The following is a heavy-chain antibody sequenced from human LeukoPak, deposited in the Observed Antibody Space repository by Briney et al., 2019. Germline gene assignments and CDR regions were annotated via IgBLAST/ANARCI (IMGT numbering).Heavy chain of an antibody. Sequence: GGSLRLSCAASGFTFSNYWMHWVRQAAGKGLVWVSRISSEGTGITYGDSVKGRFTVSRDNAKNTLYLQMNSLRADDTAVYYCARVLSSAGDSGWLNCWGQGTLVTVSS. J-gene: IGHJ4*02. CDR3: ARVLSSAGDSGWLNC. V-gene: IGHV3-74*01. CDR1: GFTFSNYW. D-gene: IGHD6-19*01. CDR2: ISSEGTGI.